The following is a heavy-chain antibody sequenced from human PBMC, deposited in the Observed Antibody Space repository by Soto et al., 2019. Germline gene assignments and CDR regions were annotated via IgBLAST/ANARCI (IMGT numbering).Heavy chain of an antibody. CDR1: GGTFSSYA. J-gene: IGHJ5*02. D-gene: IGHD3-22*01. CDR2: IIPIFGTA. CDR3: AREYYYDSSGPFDP. Sequence: QVQLVQSGAEVKKPGSSVKVSCKASGGTFSSYAISWVRQAPGQGLEWMGGIIPIFGTANYAQKFQGRVTMTRNTSISTAYMELSSLRSEDTAVYYCAREYYYDSSGPFDPWGQGTLVTVSS. V-gene: IGHV1-69*06.